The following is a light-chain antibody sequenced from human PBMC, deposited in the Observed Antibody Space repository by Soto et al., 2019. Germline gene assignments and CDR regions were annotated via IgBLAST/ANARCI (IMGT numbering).Light chain of an antibody. V-gene: IGKV4-1*01. Sequence: DIVMTQSPDSLAVSLGERATINCKSSQSVFYSSRNKNSLAWYQQKPGHPPNLLIYWASTRESGVPDRFSGSVSGTAFTLTISRLQAEDVAVYYCHQSYSIPYTFGQGTKLEIK. CDR1: QSVFYSSRNKNS. CDR3: HQSYSIPYT. CDR2: WAS. J-gene: IGKJ2*01.